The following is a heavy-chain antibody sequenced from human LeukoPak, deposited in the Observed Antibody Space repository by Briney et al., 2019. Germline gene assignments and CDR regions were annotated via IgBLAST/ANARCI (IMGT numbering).Heavy chain of an antibody. J-gene: IGHJ3*02. Sequence: SQTLSLTCAISGDSVSINSAAWNWIRQSPSRGLEWLGRTYYRSKWYNDYAVSVKSRITINPDTSKNQFSLQLNSVTPEDTAVYYCARERIQLWEIHDAFDIWGQGTMVTVSS. V-gene: IGHV6-1*01. CDR2: TYYRSKWYN. CDR1: GDSVSINSAA. D-gene: IGHD5-18*01. CDR3: ARERIQLWEIHDAFDI.